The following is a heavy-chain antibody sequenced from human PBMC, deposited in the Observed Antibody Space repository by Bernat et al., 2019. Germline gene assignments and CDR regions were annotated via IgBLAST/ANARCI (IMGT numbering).Heavy chain of an antibody. CDR2: IYSGGST. V-gene: IGHV3-53*01. D-gene: IGHD1-1*01. J-gene: IGHJ6*02. Sequence: EVQLVESGGGLIQPGGSLRLSCAASGFTVSSNYMSWVRQAPGKGLEWVSDIYSGGSTYYADSVKGRFTISRDNSKNTLYLQMNSLRAEDTAVYYCARDPRTNNYYYGMDVWGQGTTVTVSS. CDR3: ARDPRTNNYYYGMDV. CDR1: GFTVSSNY.